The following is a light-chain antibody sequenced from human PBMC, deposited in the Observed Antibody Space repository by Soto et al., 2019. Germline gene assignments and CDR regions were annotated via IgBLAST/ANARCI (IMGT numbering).Light chain of an antibody. J-gene: IGKJ2*01. V-gene: IGKV3-11*01. CDR2: DAS. CDR1: QSVSSY. Sequence: EIVLTQSPATLSLSPGERATLSCRASQSVSSYLAWYQQKPGQAPRLLIYDASNRATGIPARFSGSGSGTDFTLTISSLEPEDFAVYYCQQRSNWLTSYTFGQGTKLEIK. CDR3: QQRSNWLTSYT.